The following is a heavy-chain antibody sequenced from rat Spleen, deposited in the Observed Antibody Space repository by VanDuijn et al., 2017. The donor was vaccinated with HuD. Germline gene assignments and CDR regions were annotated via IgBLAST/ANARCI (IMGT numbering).Heavy chain of an antibody. Sequence: EVQLVESDGGLVQPGRSLNLSCAASGFTFSDYYMAWIRRAPTKGLEWVATISYDGSSAYYRDSVKGRFTISRDNSKSTLYLQMDSLRSEDTATYYCTTDGGGYKDYFDFWGQGVMVTVSS. CDR1: GFTFSDYY. J-gene: IGHJ2*01. CDR3: TTDGGGYKDYFDF. D-gene: IGHD1-11*01. V-gene: IGHV5-20*01. CDR2: ISYDGSSA.